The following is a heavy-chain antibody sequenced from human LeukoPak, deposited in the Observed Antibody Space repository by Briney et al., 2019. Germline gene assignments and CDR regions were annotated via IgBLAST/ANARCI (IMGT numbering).Heavy chain of an antibody. J-gene: IGHJ4*02. CDR1: GFTFSSYA. Sequence: PGGSLRLSCAASGFTFSSYAMHWVRQAPGKGLEWVAVISNDGKNKYYADSVKGRFTISRDNSKNTLYLQMNSLRAEDTAVYYCAKDDRYLDYWGQGTRVTVSS. CDR3: AKDDRYLDY. V-gene: IGHV3-30*04. CDR2: ISNDGKNK.